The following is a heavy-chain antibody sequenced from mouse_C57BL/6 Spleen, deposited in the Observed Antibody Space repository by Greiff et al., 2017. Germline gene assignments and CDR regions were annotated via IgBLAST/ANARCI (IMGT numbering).Heavy chain of an antibody. J-gene: IGHJ3*01. CDR2: IDPSDSYT. CDR1: GYTYTSYW. Sequence: QVQLQQPGAELVKPGASVKLSCKASGYTYTSYWMQWVKQRPGQGLEWIGEIDPSDSYTNYNQKFKGKATLTVDTSSSTAYMQLSSLTSEDSAVYYCARQLTAWFAYWGQGTLVTVSA. D-gene: IGHD3-2*02. CDR3: ARQLTAWFAY. V-gene: IGHV1-50*01.